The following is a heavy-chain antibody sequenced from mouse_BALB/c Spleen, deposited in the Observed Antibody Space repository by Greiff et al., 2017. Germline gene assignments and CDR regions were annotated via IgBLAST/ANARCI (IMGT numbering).Heavy chain of an antibody. CDR2: INPDSSTI. CDR1: GFDFSRYW. D-gene: IGHD1-1*01. V-gene: IGHV4-1*02. Sequence: DVQLVESGGGLVKPGGSLKLSCAASGFDFSRYWMSWVRQAPGKGLEWIGEINPDSSTINYTPALKDKFIISRDNAKNTLYLQMSKVRSEDTALYYCARPVYYYGSSYGYWGQGTTLTVSS. CDR3: ARPVYYYGSSYGY. J-gene: IGHJ2*01.